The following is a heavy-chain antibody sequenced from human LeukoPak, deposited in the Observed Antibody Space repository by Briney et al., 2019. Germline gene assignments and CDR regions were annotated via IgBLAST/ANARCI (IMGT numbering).Heavy chain of an antibody. Sequence: GGSLRLSCEASGFTFSDYWMSWVRQAPGKGLEWVAIIKQEGGEIYYMDSVKGQFTISRDNAKNSVYLQMSSLRAEDTAVYYCAGQRGDYWGQGTPVIVSS. V-gene: IGHV3-7*04. CDR2: IKQEGGEI. CDR1: GFTFSDYW. J-gene: IGHJ4*02. D-gene: IGHD5-24*01. CDR3: AGQRGDY.